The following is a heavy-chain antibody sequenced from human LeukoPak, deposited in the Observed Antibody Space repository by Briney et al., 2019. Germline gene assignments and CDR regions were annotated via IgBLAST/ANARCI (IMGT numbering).Heavy chain of an antibody. Sequence: SQTLSLTCTVSGGSISSGDYYWSWIRQPPGKGLEWIGYIYYSGSTYYNPSLKSRVTISVDTSKNQFSLKLSSVTAADTAVYYCARVADSGYGSFDYWGQGTLVTVSS. CDR2: IYYSGST. D-gene: IGHD5-12*01. CDR1: GGSISSGDYY. J-gene: IGHJ4*02. CDR3: ARVADSGYGSFDY. V-gene: IGHV4-30-4*01.